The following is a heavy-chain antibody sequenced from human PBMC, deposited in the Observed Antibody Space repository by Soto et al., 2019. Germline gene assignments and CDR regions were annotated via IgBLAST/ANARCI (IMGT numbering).Heavy chain of an antibody. Sequence: KPSETLSLTCAVSGGSISSSNWWSWVRQPPGKGLEWIGEIYHSGSTNYNPSLKSRVTISVDKSKNQFSLKLSSVTAADTAVYYCAREWQQLVPNYYYGMDVWGQGTTVTVSS. D-gene: IGHD6-13*01. CDR3: AREWQQLVPNYYYGMDV. CDR1: GGSISSSNW. CDR2: IYHSGST. J-gene: IGHJ6*02. V-gene: IGHV4-4*02.